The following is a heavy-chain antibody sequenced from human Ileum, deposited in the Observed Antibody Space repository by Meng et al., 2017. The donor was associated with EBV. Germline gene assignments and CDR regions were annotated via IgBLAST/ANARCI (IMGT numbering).Heavy chain of an antibody. CDR2: MNPKTGTA. V-gene: IGHV1-8*01. D-gene: IGHD5-24*01. CDR1: GYTFTNYD. CDR3: VRTLERGDY. J-gene: IGHJ4*02. Sequence: QGQLVQAGAEVKKPGASVKVSCKASGYTFTNYDGSWVRQATGQGLEWMGWMNPKTGTAHYAQKFQGRVSMTRDTSITTAYMELSSLTSEDTAVYYCVRTLERGDYWGQGTLVTVSS.